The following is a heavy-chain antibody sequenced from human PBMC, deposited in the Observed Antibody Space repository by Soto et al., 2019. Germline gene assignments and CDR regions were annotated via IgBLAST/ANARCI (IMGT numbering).Heavy chain of an antibody. V-gene: IGHV4-30-4*01. CDR1: GGSIRSGNYY. CDR2: IYYNGNT. D-gene: IGHD3-10*01. Sequence: SETLSLTYTVSGGSIRSGNYYWSWIRQPPGKGLEWIGYIYYNGNTYYNPSLKSRLTISVDTSKNQFSLRLSSVTAADTAVYYCARDPYGSGTSYNTAFDIWGQGTMVTVSS. J-gene: IGHJ3*02. CDR3: ARDPYGSGTSYNTAFDI.